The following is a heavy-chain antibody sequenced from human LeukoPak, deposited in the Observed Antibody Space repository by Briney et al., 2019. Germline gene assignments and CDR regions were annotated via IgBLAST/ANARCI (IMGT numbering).Heavy chain of an antibody. V-gene: IGHV3-21*01. J-gene: IGHJ4*02. CDR3: ARDLSEGAGQFSSRCIDY. Sequence: GGSLRLSCAASGFTFSSYSMNWVRQAPGKGLEWVSSISWSSSYIYYADSVKGRFTISRDNAKNSLYLQMNSLRAEDTAVYYCARDLSEGAGQFSSRCIDYWGQGTLVTVSS. D-gene: IGHD6-13*01. CDR2: ISWSSSYI. CDR1: GFTFSSYS.